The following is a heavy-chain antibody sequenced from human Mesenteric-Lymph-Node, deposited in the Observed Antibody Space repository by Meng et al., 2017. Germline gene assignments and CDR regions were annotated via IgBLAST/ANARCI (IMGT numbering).Heavy chain of an antibody. Sequence: GESLKISCAASGFTFSSYEMNWVRQAPGKGLEWVSSISSSSSNIYYSDSLKGRFTISRDNSKNTLYLQMNSLRAEDTAVYYCARDGSGYCSGGSCYLSNYWGQGTLVTVSS. V-gene: IGHV3-21*01. CDR3: ARDGSGYCSGGSCYLSNY. CDR2: ISSSSSNI. J-gene: IGHJ4*02. D-gene: IGHD2-15*01. CDR1: GFTFSSYE.